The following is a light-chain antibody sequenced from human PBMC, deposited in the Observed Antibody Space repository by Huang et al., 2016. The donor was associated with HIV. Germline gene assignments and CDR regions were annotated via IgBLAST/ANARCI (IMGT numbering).Light chain of an antibody. CDR3: QQYNNWLRS. CDR1: RSVSSN. J-gene: IGKJ4*01. CDR2: GSS. V-gene: IGKV3-15*01. Sequence: IVMTQSPATLSVSPGERVTVSCRANRSVSSNLAWYQQRPGQAPRLLIYGSSTRAPCIPARFSGSGSGTDFSLTISSLQSEDFALYYCQQYNNWLRSFGGGTRVDI.